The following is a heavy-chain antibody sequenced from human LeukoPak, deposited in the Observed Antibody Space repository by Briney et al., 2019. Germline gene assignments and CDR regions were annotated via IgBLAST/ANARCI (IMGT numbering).Heavy chain of an antibody. D-gene: IGHD2-15*01. CDR1: GFTFSRYA. Sequence: GGSLRLSCSASGFTFSRYALHWVRQAPGKGLEYVSGIISNGDSTNYADSVKGRFTISRDNAKNTLYLQMNSLRAEDTAVYYCAREEYCSGGSCYRYYYYGMDVWGQGTTVTVSS. CDR2: IISNGDST. CDR3: AREEYCSGGSCYRYYYYGMDV. V-gene: IGHV3-64*04. J-gene: IGHJ6*02.